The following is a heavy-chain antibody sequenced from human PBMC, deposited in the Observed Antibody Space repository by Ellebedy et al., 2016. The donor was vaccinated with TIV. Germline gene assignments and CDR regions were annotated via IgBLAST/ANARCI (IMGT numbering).Heavy chain of an antibody. CDR3: ASFDYDVEGYYGWTS. D-gene: IGHD3-16*01. V-gene: IGHV4-59*01. CDR1: GGSISGYS. CDR2: IFYSGDT. Sequence: SETLSLXXTVSGGSISGYSWTWIRQPPGKGLEWIGYIFYSGDTNYNPSLKSRVIMSVDTSKNQFSLNLSSMTAADTAVYYCASFDYDVEGYYGWTSGAKGPRSLSP. J-gene: IGHJ6*02.